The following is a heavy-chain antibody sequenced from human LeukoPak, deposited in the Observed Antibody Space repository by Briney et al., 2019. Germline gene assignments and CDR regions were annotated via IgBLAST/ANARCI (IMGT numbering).Heavy chain of an antibody. CDR1: GFTFSDYW. CDR2: INTDGSIT. D-gene: IGHD4-17*01. Sequence: GGSLRLSCAASGFTFSDYWIHWVRQAPGKGLVWVSRINTDGSITNYADSVKGRFTISRDNSKNTLYLQMNSLRAEDTAVYYCAKRFLDYGARATVVTASS. CDR3: AKRFLDY. V-gene: IGHV3-74*01. J-gene: IGHJ4*02.